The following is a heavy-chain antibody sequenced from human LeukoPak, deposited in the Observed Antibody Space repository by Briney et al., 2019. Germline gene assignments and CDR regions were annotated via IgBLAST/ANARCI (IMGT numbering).Heavy chain of an antibody. V-gene: IGHV3-30*02. J-gene: IGHJ4*02. CDR3: AKDLRAVAANGVDY. Sequence: PGGSLRLSCAASGFTFSSYGMHWVRQAPGKGLEWVAFIRYDGSNKYYADSVKGRFTISRDNSKNTLYLQMNSLRAEDTAVYYCAKDLRAVAANGVDYWGQGTLVTVSS. D-gene: IGHD6-19*01. CDR2: IRYDGSNK. CDR1: GFTFSSYG.